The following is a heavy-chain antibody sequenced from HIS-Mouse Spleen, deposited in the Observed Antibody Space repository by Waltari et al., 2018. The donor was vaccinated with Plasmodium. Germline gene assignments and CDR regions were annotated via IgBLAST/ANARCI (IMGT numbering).Heavy chain of an antibody. D-gene: IGHD6-6*01. J-gene: IGHJ4*02. CDR2: ISYDGSNK. Sequence: QVQLVESGGGVVQPGRSLRLSCAASGFTFRSYGMHWVRQAPGKGLEWVAGISYDGSNKYYADAVKGRFTISRDNSKNTLYLQMNSLRAEDTAVYYCAKILSYSSSPEDYWGQGTLVTVSS. CDR1: GFTFRSYG. CDR3: AKILSYSSSPEDY. V-gene: IGHV3-30*18.